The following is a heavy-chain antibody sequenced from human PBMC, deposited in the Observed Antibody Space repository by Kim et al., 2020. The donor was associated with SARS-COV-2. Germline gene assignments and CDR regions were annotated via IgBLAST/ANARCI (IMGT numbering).Heavy chain of an antibody. V-gene: IGHV1-69*13. CDR1: GGTFSSYA. CDR3: ARVGGSGDIVVVPAFGYYYGMYV. D-gene: IGHD2-2*01. CDR2: IIPIFGTA. Sequence: SVKVSCKASGGTFSSYAISWVRQAPGQGLEWMGGIIPIFGTANYAQKFQGRVTITADESTSTAYMELSSLRSEDTAVYYCARVGGSGDIVVVPAFGYYYGMYVWGQGNTVTVSS. J-gene: IGHJ6*02.